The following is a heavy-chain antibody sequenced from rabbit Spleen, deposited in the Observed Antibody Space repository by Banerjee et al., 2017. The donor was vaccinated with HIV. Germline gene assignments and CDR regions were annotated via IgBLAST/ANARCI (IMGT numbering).Heavy chain of an antibody. V-gene: IGHV1S7*01. CDR1: GFTLSSYY. Sequence: QLEESAGGLVQPGGSLKLSCKASGFTLSSYYMNWVRQAPGKGLEWIGYIDPVFGITYYANWVNGRFSISRENAQTTVFLQMTSLTAADTATYFCARDAAGREDFNLWGQGTLVPVS. J-gene: IGHJ4*01. CDR3: ARDAAGREDFNL. D-gene: IGHD4-2*01. CDR2: IDPVFGIT.